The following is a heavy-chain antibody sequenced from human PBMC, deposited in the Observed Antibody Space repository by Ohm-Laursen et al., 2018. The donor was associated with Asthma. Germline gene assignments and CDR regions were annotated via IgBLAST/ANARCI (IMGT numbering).Heavy chain of an antibody. V-gene: IGHV3-30-3*01. CDR2: ISYDGSNK. CDR3: ARDGYSTPFILFDY. Sequence: SLRLSCAASGFTFSSYAMHWVRQAPGKGLEWVAVISYDGSNKYYADSVKGRFTISRDNSKNTLYLQMNSLRAEDTAVYYCARDGYSTPFILFDYWGQGTLVTVSS. J-gene: IGHJ4*02. CDR1: GFTFSSYA. D-gene: IGHD5-18*01.